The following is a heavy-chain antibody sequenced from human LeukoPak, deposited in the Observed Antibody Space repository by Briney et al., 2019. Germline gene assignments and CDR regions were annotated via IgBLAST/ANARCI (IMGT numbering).Heavy chain of an antibody. CDR1: GGSFSGYY. CDR2: INHSGSN. Sequence: SETLSLTCAVYGGSFSGYYWSWIRQPPGKGREWIGEINHSGSNNYNPYLKSGVTISVDTSKNQFSLKLSSVTAADTAVYYCARVGSSWYYYYYYMDVWGKGTTVTVSS. V-gene: IGHV4-34*01. J-gene: IGHJ6*03. D-gene: IGHD6-13*01. CDR3: ARVGSSWYYYYYYMDV.